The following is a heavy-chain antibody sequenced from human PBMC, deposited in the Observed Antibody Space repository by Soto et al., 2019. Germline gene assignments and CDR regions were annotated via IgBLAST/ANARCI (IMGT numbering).Heavy chain of an antibody. D-gene: IGHD2-2*02. CDR1: GFTFSSYW. J-gene: IGHJ6*03. Sequence: VQLVESGGGLVQPGGSLRLSCAASGFTFSSYWMHWVRQAPGKGLVWVSRINSDGSSTSYADSVKGRFTISRDNAKNTLYLQMNSLRAEDTAVYYCARRIGGPGYCSSTSCYSYYMDVWGKGTTVTVSS. CDR2: INSDGSST. CDR3: ARRIGGPGYCSSTSCYSYYMDV. V-gene: IGHV3-74*01.